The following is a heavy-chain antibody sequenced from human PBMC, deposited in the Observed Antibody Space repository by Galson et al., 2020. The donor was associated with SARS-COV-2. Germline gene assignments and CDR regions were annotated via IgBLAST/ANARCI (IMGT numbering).Heavy chain of an antibody. D-gene: IGHD3-16*01. CDR3: AREVFGEEEYHQH. J-gene: IGHJ1*01. CDR2: IYHSGNA. V-gene: IGHV4-61*01. CDR1: GGSISSDSHY. Sequence: ASETLSLTCSVSGGSISSDSHYWSWIRQSPGKGLEWIGYIYHSGNANYNPSLKSRVTISIDTSKNQFSLKLTSVTAADTAVYYYAREVFGEEEYHQHWGQGTLVTVSS.